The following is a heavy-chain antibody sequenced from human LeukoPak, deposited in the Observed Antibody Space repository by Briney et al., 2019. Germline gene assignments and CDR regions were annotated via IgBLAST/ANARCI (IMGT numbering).Heavy chain of an antibody. J-gene: IGHJ4*02. CDR3: AAGVVIPNY. Sequence: ATVKISCKDSGYTFTDYYMHWVQEAPGKGLEWMGLVDPEEGETIYAEKFQGRVTITADTSTDTAYMELSSLRSEDTAVYYCAAGVVIPNYWGQGTLVTVSS. CDR2: VDPEEGET. CDR1: GYTFTDYY. V-gene: IGHV1-69-2*01. D-gene: IGHD3-3*01.